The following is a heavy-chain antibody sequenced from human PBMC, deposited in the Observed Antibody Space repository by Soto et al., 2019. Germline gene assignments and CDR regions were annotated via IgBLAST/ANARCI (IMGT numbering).Heavy chain of an antibody. D-gene: IGHD3-9*01. CDR3: VREHDILTGWKFTF. CDR1: GYDFTNYG. J-gene: IGHJ4*02. V-gene: IGHV1-18*01. Sequence: QVRLVQSGAEVKKPGASVKVSCKTYGYDFTNYGINWVRQAPGRGLEWMGWISAYNGNVVYAQNFRGRATLTTDTSTCSVYLELRSLRSGDTAVYYCVREHDILTGWKFTFWGQGTLVTVSS. CDR2: ISAYNGNV.